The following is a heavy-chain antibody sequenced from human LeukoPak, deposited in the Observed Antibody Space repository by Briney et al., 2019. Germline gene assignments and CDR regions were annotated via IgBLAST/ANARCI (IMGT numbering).Heavy chain of an antibody. CDR3: ARERSDAIRYFDY. J-gene: IGHJ4*02. CDR1: AGSISSYY. V-gene: IGHV4-59*12. D-gene: IGHD2-2*02. CDR2: IYYSGST. Sequence: PSETLSLTCTVSAGSISSYYWSWIRQPPGKGLEWIGYIYYSGSTNYNPSLKSRVTISVDTSKNQFSLKLSSVTAADTAVYYCARERSDAIRYFDYWGQGTLVTVSS.